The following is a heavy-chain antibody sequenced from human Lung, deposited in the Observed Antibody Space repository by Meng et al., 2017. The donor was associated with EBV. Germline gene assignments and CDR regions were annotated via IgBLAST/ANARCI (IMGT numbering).Heavy chain of an antibody. J-gene: IGHJ4*02. CDR1: GFSFNDYS. CDR2: ISSGSNYI. CDR3: VRGPRYISSTGPYYFDS. Sequence: EVQLVESGGGLVKLGGSLRLSCAASGFSFNDYSMNWVRQAPGKGLEWVSSISSGSNYIYNADSVKGRFTISRDNAKNSLYLQMNSLRAEDTAVYYCVRGPRYISSTGPYYFDSWGQVTLVNVSS. D-gene: IGHD6-13*01. V-gene: IGHV3-21*01.